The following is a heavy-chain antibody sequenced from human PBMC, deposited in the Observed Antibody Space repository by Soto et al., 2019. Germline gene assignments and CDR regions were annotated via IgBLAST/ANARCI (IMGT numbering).Heavy chain of an antibody. CDR3: ARDGDPRGRFDY. V-gene: IGHV3-21*01. CDR1: GFTFSNYS. CDR2: ISSSSSYI. D-gene: IGHD7-27*01. Sequence: EVQLVESGGGLVKPGGSLRLSCAASGFTFSNYSMKWVRQAPGKGLEWVSSISSSSSYIYYADSVKGRFTMSRDNAKNSLYLQMNSLRAEDTAVYYFARDGDPRGRFDYWGQGTLVTVSS. J-gene: IGHJ4*02.